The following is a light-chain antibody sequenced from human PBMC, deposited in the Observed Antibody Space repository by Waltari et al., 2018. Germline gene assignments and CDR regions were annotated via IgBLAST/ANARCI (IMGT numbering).Light chain of an antibody. J-gene: IGLJ2*01. V-gene: IGLV1-40*01. CDR2: LNT. CDR3: QSFDTNLSVV. Sequence: QSVLTQPPSVSGAPGQRVTISCTGGSSNIGAGYAVPWYQQIPGTAPRLLISLNTDRPSGVPDRFSGSKSATSASLAITGLQAEDEAHYYCQSFDTNLSVVFGGGTKLTVL. CDR1: SSNIGAGYA.